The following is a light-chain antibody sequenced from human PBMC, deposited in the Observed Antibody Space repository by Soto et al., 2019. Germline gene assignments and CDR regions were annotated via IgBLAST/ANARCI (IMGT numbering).Light chain of an antibody. Sequence: QAVVTQPASVSGSPGQSITISCTGTSSDVGSYNLVSWYQQHPGKAPKLMIYEGSKRPSGVSNRFSGSKSGNTASLTIFGLQAEDEADYYCCSYAGSSTYVFGTGTKVTVL. CDR3: CSYAGSSTYV. J-gene: IGLJ1*01. CDR2: EGS. V-gene: IGLV2-23*01. CDR1: SSDVGSYNL.